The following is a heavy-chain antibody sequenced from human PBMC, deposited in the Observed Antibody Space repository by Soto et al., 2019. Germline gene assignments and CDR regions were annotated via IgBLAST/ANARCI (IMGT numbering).Heavy chain of an antibody. CDR1: GFTFSIYS. CDR3: ARGIAAAGPKFDY. V-gene: IGHV3-48*01. J-gene: IGHJ4*02. Sequence: GGSLRLSCAASGFTFSIYSMNWVRQAPGKGLEWVSYIMPGSSHIFYADSVKGRFTISRDNAKNSLYLQMNSLRAEDTAVYYCARGIAAAGPKFDYWGQGTLVTVSS. D-gene: IGHD6-13*01. CDR2: IMPGSSHI.